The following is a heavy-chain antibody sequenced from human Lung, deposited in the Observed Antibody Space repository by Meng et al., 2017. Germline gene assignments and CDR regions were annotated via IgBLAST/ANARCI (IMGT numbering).Heavy chain of an antibody. CDR3: ARDYGSGSYRGYYYYGMDV. CDR2: ISAYNGNT. V-gene: IGHV1-18*01. J-gene: IGHJ6*02. D-gene: IGHD3-10*01. Sequence: ASVKVSCKASGYTFTSYGISWVRQAPGQGLEWMGWISAYNGNTNYAQKLQGRVTMTTDTSTSTAYMELRSLRSDGTAVYYCARDYGSGSYRGYYYYGMDVWGQGTTVTVSS. CDR1: GYTFTSYG.